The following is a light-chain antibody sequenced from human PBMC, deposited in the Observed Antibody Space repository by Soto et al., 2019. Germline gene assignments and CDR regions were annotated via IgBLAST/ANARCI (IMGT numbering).Light chain of an antibody. CDR3: QTWDSGIDV. V-gene: IGLV4-69*01. CDR1: SGHSSYA. Sequence: QPVLTQSPSASASLGASVKLTCTLSSGHSSYAIAWHQQQPEKGPRYLMKLNSDGSHSKGDGIPDRFSGSSSGAERYLTISIHQSEDDDDYYCQTWDSGIDVFGGGTKVTVL. CDR2: LNSDGSH. J-gene: IGLJ2*01.